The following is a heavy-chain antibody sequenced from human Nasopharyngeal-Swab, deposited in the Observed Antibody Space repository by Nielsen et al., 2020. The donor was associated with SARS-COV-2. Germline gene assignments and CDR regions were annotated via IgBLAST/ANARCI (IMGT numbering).Heavy chain of an antibody. V-gene: IGHV3-21*06. J-gene: IGHJ5*01. D-gene: IGHD4-17*01. CDR3: VRGSYGHYDS. CDR1: GFDFGSHA. CDR2: ISPTSDYI. Sequence: GGSLRLSCEASGFDFGSHAMNWVRQAPGKGLEWVSSISPTSDYIYYAESVKGRFTISRDNAKNSLFLQMNSLRAEETAIYYCVRGSYGHYDSWGQGALITVSS.